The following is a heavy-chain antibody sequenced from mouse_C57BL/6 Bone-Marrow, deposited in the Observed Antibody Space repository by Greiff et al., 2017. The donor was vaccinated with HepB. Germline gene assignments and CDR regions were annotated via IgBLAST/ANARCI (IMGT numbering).Heavy chain of an antibody. CDR3: ARHPDSSGPHYYAMDY. J-gene: IGHJ4*01. Sequence: DVMLVESGGGLVQPGGSLKLSCAASGFTFSDYYMYWVRQTPEKRLEWVAYISNGGGSTYYPDTVKGRFTISRDNAKNTLYLQMSRLKSEDTAMYYCARHPDSSGPHYYAMDYWGQGTSVTVSS. D-gene: IGHD3-2*02. V-gene: IGHV5-12*01. CDR2: ISNGGGST. CDR1: GFTFSDYY.